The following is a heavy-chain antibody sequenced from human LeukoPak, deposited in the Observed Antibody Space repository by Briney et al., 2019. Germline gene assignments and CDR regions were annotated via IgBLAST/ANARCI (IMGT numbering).Heavy chain of an antibody. CDR2: ISAYNGNT. J-gene: IGHJ5*02. CDR1: GYTITSYG. V-gene: IGHV1-18*01. CDR3: ARVVTTVTGENWFDP. Sequence: ASVKVSCKGSGYTITSYGISWVRQAPGQGLEWMGWISAYNGNTNYAQKLQGRVTMTTDTSTSTAYMELRSLRSDDTAVYYCARVVTTVTGENWFDPWGQGTLVTVSS. D-gene: IGHD4-11*01.